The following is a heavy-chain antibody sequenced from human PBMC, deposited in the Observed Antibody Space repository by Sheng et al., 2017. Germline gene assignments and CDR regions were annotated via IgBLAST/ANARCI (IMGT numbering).Heavy chain of an antibody. D-gene: IGHD6-19*01. V-gene: IGHV4-38-2*02. CDR3: ARTREGQWDY. CDR1: GYSISSGYY. J-gene: IGHJ4*02. Sequence: QVQLQESGPGLVKPSETLSLTCTVSGYSISSGYYWGWIRQPPGKGLEWIGSIYHSGSTYYNPSLKSRVTISVDTSKNQFSLKLSSVTAADTAVYYCARTREGQWDYWGQGTLVTVSS. CDR2: IYHSGST.